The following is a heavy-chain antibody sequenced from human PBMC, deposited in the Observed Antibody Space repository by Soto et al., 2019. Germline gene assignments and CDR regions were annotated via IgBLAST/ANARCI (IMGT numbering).Heavy chain of an antibody. CDR3: ARGLAARLSFFGGVWD. V-gene: IGHV3-33*01. CDR2: IWYDGSNK. Sequence: PGGSLRLSCAASGFTFSSYGMHWVRQAPGKGLEWVAVIWYDGSNKYYADSVKGRFTISRDNSKNTLYLQMNSLRAEDTAVYYCARGLAARLSFFGGVWDWGQGTLVTVSS. J-gene: IGHJ4*02. D-gene: IGHD6-6*01. CDR1: GFTFSSYG.